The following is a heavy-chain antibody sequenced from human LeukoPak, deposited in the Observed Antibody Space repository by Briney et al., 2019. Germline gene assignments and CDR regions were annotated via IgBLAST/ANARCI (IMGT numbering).Heavy chain of an antibody. CDR1: GESFSGYY. CDR2: INHSGST. V-gene: IGHV4-34*01. Sequence: SETLSLTCAVYGESFSGYYWSWIRQPPGKGLEWIGEINHSGSTNYNPSLKSRVTISVDTSKNQFSLKLSSVTAADTAVYYCARYSNQSPGGYFDYWGQGTLVTVSS. CDR3: ARYSNQSPGGYFDY. J-gene: IGHJ4*02. D-gene: IGHD1-14*01.